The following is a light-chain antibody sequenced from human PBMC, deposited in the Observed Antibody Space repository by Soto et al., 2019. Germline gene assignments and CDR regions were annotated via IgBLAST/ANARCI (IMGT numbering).Light chain of an antibody. CDR1: SRDVGAYNY. J-gene: IGLJ3*02. V-gene: IGLV2-14*01. CDR3: SSYTTSILV. CDR2: EVT. Sequence: QSALTQPASVSGSPGQSITISCTGTSRDVGAYNYVSWYQQYPGKAPKLIIFEVTNRPSGVSDRFSGSKSGNTASLTISGLQAEDEADYYCSSYTTSILVFGGGTKVTVL.